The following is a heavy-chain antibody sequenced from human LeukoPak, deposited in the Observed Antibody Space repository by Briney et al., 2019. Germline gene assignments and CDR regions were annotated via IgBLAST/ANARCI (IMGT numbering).Heavy chain of an antibody. CDR2: IHADSGNT. CDR3: TIGLAGDWDAFDI. Sequence: ASVNVSCKTSGYTFTTCAVHWVRQAPGQRLEWTGWIHADSGNTKYSQKLQGRVAIARDTSASTIYMELTSLRIEDTAVYFCTIGLAGDWDAFDIWGLGTMVTVSS. J-gene: IGHJ3*02. D-gene: IGHD6-19*01. CDR1: GYTFTTCA. V-gene: IGHV1-3*01.